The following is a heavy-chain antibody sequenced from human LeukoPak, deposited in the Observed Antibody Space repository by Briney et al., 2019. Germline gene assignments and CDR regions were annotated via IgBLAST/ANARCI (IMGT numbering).Heavy chain of an antibody. CDR1: GGTFTSYA. CDR3: AIVGTGTAFDY. CDR2: IIPIRGIA. Sequence: SVKVSCKASGGTFTSYAISWVRQAPGQGLEWMGRIIPIRGIANYAQKFQGRVTITPDKSTSTAYMELSRLRSEDTGVYYCAIVGTGTAFDYWGEGTVGTVSS. V-gene: IGHV1-69*04. D-gene: IGHD3-10*01. J-gene: IGHJ4*02.